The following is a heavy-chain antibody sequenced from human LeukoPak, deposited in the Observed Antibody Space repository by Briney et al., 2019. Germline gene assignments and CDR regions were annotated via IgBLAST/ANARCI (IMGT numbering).Heavy chain of an antibody. CDR1: GYTFTSYG. CDR3: ARHHITIFGVINRPYDY. V-gene: IGHV1-18*01. D-gene: IGHD3-3*01. J-gene: IGHJ4*02. Sequence: GASVKVSCKASGYTFTSYGISWVRQAPGQGLEWMGWISAYNGNTNYAQKLQGRVTMTTDTSTSTAYMELRSLRSDDTAVYYCARHHITIFGVINRPYDYWGQGTLVTVSS. CDR2: ISAYNGNT.